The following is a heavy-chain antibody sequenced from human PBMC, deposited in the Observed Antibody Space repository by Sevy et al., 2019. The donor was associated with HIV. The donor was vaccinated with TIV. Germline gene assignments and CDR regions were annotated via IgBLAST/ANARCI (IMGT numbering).Heavy chain of an antibody. CDR3: VRDSTVGELGNWFDP. Sequence: GGSLRLSCAASGFTFSGYWMSWVRQAPGKGLEWVSNINQDGGDKYYVDSVKGRFTTSRDNAKNALYLQMNSKRAEDTALYCCVRDSTVGELGNWFDPWGQGTLVTVSS. D-gene: IGHD3-10*01. CDR2: INQDGGDK. CDR1: GFTFSGYW. V-gene: IGHV3-7*01. J-gene: IGHJ5*02.